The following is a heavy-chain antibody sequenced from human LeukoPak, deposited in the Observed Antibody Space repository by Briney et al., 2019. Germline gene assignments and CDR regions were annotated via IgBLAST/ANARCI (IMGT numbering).Heavy chain of an antibody. J-gene: IGHJ6*03. CDR2: ISYDGSNK. CDR3: RGTIVVVPAASYYYYYMDV. CDR1: GFTFSSYA. V-gene: IGHV3-30*04. Sequence: PGGSLRPSCAASGFTFSSYAMHWVRQAPGKGLEWVAVISYDGSNKYYADSVKGRFTISRDNSKNTLYLQMNSLRAEDTAVYYCRGTIVVVPAASYYYYYMDVWGKGTTVTVSS. D-gene: IGHD2-2*01.